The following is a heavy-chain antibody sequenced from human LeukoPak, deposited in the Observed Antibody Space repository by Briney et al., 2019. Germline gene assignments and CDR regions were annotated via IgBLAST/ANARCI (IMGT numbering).Heavy chain of an antibody. CDR2: INHSGST. Sequence: KPSETLSLTCTVSGGSISSYYWSWIRQPPGKGLEWIGEINHSGSTNYNPSLKSRVTISVDTSKNQFSLKLSSVTAADTAVYYCATSRGGEGYNWFDPWGQGTLVTVSS. V-gene: IGHV4-34*01. D-gene: IGHD3-16*01. J-gene: IGHJ5*02. CDR1: GGSISSYY. CDR3: ATSRGGEGYNWFDP.